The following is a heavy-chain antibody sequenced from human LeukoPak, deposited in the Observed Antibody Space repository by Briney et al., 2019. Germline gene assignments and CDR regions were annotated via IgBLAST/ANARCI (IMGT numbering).Heavy chain of an antibody. D-gene: IGHD3-10*01. CDR2: ISTYNGNT. V-gene: IGHV1-18*04. CDR3: ARDWYYGSGRDGRDFDY. CDR1: GYTFTTYG. Sequence: GASVKVSCKASGYTFTTYGISWLRQAPGQGIEWVGWISTYNGNTSYAQKLQGRVTMTTDTSTSTAYMELRIHRSDDTAVYCCARDWYYGSGRDGRDFDYWGQGTLVTVSS. J-gene: IGHJ4*02.